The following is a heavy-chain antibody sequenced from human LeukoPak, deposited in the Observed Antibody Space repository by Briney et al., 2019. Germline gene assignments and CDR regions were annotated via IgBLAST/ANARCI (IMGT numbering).Heavy chain of an antibody. D-gene: IGHD3-22*01. CDR2: IYYSGST. J-gene: IGHJ4*02. V-gene: IGHV4-39*07. Sequence: PSETLSLTCTVSGGSISSSSYYWGWIRQPPGKGLEWIGSIYYSGSTYYNPSLKSRVTISVDTSKNQFSLKLSSVTAADTAVYYCARDGPADYYDSSGYFGGPYWGQGTLVTVSS. CDR3: ARDGPADYYDSSGYFGGPY. CDR1: GGSISSSSYY.